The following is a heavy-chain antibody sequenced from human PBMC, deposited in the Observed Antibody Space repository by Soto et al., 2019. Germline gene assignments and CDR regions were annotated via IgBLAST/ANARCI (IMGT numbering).Heavy chain of an antibody. CDR3: ARVENDDAFDI. CDR2: INPNSGGT. CDR1: GYTFTGYY. J-gene: IGHJ3*02. V-gene: IGHV1-2*04. D-gene: IGHD1-1*01. Sequence: PSVKVSCKASGYTFTGYYMHWVRQAPGQGLEWMGWINPNSGGTNYAQKFQGWVTMTRDTSISTAYMELSRLRSDDTAVYYCARVENDDAFDIWGQGTMVTVSS.